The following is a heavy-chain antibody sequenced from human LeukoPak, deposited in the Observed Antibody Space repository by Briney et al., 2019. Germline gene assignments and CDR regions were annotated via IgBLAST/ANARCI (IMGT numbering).Heavy chain of an antibody. CDR2: ISGSGGST. V-gene: IGHV3-23*01. Sequence: TRGSLRLSCAASGFTFSSYAMSWVRQAPGKGLEWVSAISGSGGSTYYADSVKGRFTISRDNSKNTLYLQMNSLRAEDTAVYYCAKHKPIVVVPAATHNDYCGQGSLVTVSS. CDR1: GFTFSSYA. D-gene: IGHD2-2*01. J-gene: IGHJ4*02. CDR3: AKHKPIVVVPAATHNDY.